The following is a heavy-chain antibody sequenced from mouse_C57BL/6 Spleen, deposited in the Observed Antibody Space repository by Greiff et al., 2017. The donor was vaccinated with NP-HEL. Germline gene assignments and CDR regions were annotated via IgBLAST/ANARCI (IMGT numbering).Heavy chain of an antibody. CDR3: ARGTMVTTTGSFAY. Sequence: EVQLQQSGPELVKPGASVKMSCKASGYTFTDYNMHWVKQSHGTSLEWIGYINPNNGGTSYNQKFKGKATLTVNKSSSTAYMELRSLTSEDSAVYYWARGTMVTTTGSFAYWGQGTLVTVSA. CDR2: INPNNGGT. D-gene: IGHD2-2*01. J-gene: IGHJ3*01. V-gene: IGHV1-22*01. CDR1: GYTFTDYN.